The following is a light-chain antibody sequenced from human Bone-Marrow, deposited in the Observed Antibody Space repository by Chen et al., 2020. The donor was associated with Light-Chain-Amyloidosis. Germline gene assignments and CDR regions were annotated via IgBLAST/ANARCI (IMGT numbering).Light chain of an antibody. CDR2: GNT. CDR3: QSYDSSLSGSV. V-gene: IGLV1-40*01. J-gene: IGLJ1*01. Sequence: QSVLTQPPSVSGAPGQRVTVSCTGRSSNIGAGYEIHWYQQLPGTAPKLLIYGNTNRPSGGPDRCSGSVSGTAASLAINGLQAEDEADYYCQSYDSSLSGSVFGTGTKVTVL. CDR1: SSNIGAGYE.